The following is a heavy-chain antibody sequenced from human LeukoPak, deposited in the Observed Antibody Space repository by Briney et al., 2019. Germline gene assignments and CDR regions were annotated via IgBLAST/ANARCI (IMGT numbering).Heavy chain of an antibody. CDR3: AASYYDFWRGYPDAFDI. CDR1: GFTFTSSA. D-gene: IGHD3-3*01. J-gene: IGHJ3*02. CDR2: IVVGSGNT. Sequence: GTSVKVSCKASGFTFTSSAMQWVRQARGQRLEWIGWIVVGSGNTNYAQKFQERVTITRDMSTSTAYMELSSLRSEDTAVYYCAASYYDFWRGYPDAFDIWGQGTMVTVSS. V-gene: IGHV1-58*02.